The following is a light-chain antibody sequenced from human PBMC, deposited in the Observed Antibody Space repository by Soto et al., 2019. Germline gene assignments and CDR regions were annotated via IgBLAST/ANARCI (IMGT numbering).Light chain of an antibody. V-gene: IGLV2-23*03. J-gene: IGLJ2*01. CDR2: EGT. Sequence: QSALTQPASVSGSPGQSITISCIGTSSDVGNYNLVSWYQQHPGRAPKLMIYEGTKRPSGVSNRFSGSKSGNTASLTISGLQAEDEADYYCCSYAGSSTFGVVFGGGTQLTVL. CDR3: CSYAGSSTFGVV. CDR1: SSDVGNYNL.